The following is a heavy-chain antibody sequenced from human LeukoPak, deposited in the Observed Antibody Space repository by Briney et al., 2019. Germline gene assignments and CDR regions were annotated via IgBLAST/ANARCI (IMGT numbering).Heavy chain of an antibody. CDR2: ISWNSGSI. CDR1: GFTFDDYA. Sequence: GRSLRLSCAASGFTFDDYAMHWVRQAPGKGLEWVSGISWNSGSIGYADSVKGRFTISRDNAKNSLYLQMNSLRAEDTAVYYCARGLSRAPDYYDSSGYQDYWGQGTLVTVSS. V-gene: IGHV3-9*01. D-gene: IGHD3-22*01. CDR3: ARGLSRAPDYYDSSGYQDY. J-gene: IGHJ4*02.